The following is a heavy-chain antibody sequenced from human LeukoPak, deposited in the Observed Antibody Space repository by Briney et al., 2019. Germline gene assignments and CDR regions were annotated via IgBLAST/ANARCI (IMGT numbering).Heavy chain of an antibody. CDR2: IWYGGNNK. CDR3: ARPYGDYYFDY. CDR1: GFTFNSFA. V-gene: IGHV3-33*01. J-gene: IGHJ4*02. Sequence: SLRLSCAASGFTFNSFAMHWVRQAPGKGLEWVAVIWYGGNNKYYADSVKGRFTISRDNSKNTVYLQMNSLRAEDSAVYYCARPYGDYYFDYWGQGTLVTVSS. D-gene: IGHD4-17*01.